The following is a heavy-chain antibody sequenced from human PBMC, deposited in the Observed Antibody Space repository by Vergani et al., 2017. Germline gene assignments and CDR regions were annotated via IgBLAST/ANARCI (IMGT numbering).Heavy chain of an antibody. Sequence: QVQLQQSGPGLVKPSQTLSLTCAISGDSVSSNSAAWNWIRQSPSRGLEWLGRTYYRSKGYNDYAVSVKSRITINPDTSKNQCSLQLNSVTPEDTAVYYCAKFPRPYNYGLVHWYFDLWGRGTLVTVSS. CDR2: TYYRSKGYN. CDR3: AKFPRPYNYGLVHWYFDL. D-gene: IGHD5-18*01. CDR1: GDSVSSNSAA. V-gene: IGHV6-1*01. J-gene: IGHJ2*01.